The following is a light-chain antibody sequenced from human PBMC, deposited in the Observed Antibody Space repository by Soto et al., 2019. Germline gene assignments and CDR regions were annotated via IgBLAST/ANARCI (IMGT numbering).Light chain of an antibody. CDR3: WQFGTSPPVT. V-gene: IGKV3-20*01. CDR1: QTVRSTY. CDR2: GAS. J-gene: IGKJ4*01. Sequence: EIVLTQSPGTLSLSPGETATLSCRARQTVRSTYLAWYQQKPGQAPRLLIYGASTRATGIPDRFSGSGSGTDFIPIIISLEPEDFAVFYCWQFGTSPPVTFGGGTKVE.